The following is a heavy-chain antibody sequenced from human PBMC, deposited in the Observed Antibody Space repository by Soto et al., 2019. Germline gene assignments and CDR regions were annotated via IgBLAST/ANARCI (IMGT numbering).Heavy chain of an antibody. CDR2: TYYRSKWYN. V-gene: IGHV6-1*01. D-gene: IGHD6-19*01. Sequence: SQTLSLTCAISGDSVSSNSPAWNWIRQSPSRGLEWLGRTYYRSKWYNDYAVSVKSRITINPDTSKNQFSLQLNSVTPGDTAVYYCARDPVAGTWWFDPWGQGTLVTVSS. CDR3: ARDPVAGTWWFDP. J-gene: IGHJ5*02. CDR1: GDSVSSNSPA.